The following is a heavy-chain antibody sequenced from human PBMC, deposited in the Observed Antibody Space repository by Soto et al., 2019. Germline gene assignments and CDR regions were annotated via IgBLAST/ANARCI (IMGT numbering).Heavy chain of an antibody. CDR3: ARVKWELPGSSDY. J-gene: IGHJ4*02. D-gene: IGHD1-26*01. CDR2: ISYDGSNK. V-gene: IGHV3-30-3*01. Sequence: GGSLRLSCAASGFTFSSYAMHWVRQAPGKGLEWVAVISYDGSNKYYADSVKGRFTISRDNSKNTLYLQMNSLRAEDTAVYYCARVKWELPGSSDYWGQGTLVTVSS. CDR1: GFTFSSYA.